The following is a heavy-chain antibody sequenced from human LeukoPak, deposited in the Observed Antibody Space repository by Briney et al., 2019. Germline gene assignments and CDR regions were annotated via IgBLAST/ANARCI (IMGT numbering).Heavy chain of an antibody. CDR1: GFTFSSYA. J-gene: IGHJ6*02. D-gene: IGHD3-22*01. Sequence: PGGSLRLSCAASGFTFSSYAMSWVRQAPGKGLEWVSAISGSGGSTYYADSVKGRFTISRDNSKNTLYLQMNSLRAEDTAVYYCARLYYDSSGYYTPWYYYYYGMGVWGQGTTVTVSS. V-gene: IGHV3-23*01. CDR2: ISGSGGST. CDR3: ARLYYDSSGYYTPWYYYYYGMGV.